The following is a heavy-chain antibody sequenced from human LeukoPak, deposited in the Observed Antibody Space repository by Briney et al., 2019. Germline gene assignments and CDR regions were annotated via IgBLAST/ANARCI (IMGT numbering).Heavy chain of an antibody. V-gene: IGHV1-46*01. CDR2: INPSGGST. Sequence: ASVKVSFKASGYTFTGYYMHWVRQAPGQGLEWMGIINPSGGSTSYAQKFQGRVTMTRDTSTSTVYMELSSLRSEDTAVYFCARGSNYYFDSSADYPRYWGQGTLVTVSS. CDR3: ARGSNYYFDSSADYPRY. J-gene: IGHJ4*02. D-gene: IGHD3-22*01. CDR1: GYTFTGYY.